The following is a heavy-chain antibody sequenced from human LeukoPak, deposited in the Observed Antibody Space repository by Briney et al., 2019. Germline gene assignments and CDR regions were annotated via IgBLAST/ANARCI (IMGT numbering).Heavy chain of an antibody. J-gene: IGHJ4*02. CDR1: GYTLTELS. D-gene: IGHD2-2*02. V-gene: IGHV1-24*01. Sequence: ASVKFSCKVSGYTLTELSMHWVRQAPGKGLEWMGGFDPEYGETIYAQKFQGRVTMTEDTSTDTAYMELSSLRSEDTAVYYCATRRYQLLYFSMSEKNYHTYYFDYWGQGNLVTVSS. CDR3: ATRRYQLLYFSMSEKNYHTYYFDY. CDR2: FDPEYGET.